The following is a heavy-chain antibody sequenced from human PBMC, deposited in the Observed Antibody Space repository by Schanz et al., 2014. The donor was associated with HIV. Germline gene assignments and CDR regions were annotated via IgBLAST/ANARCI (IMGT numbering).Heavy chain of an antibody. D-gene: IGHD6-19*01. CDR2: MSHDGFSK. CDR1: GLTFSSSI. Sequence: QVQLVESGGGVVQPGRSLRLSCTASGLTFSSSIMHWVRQAPGKGLEWVAGMSHDGFSKYFADSVKGRFAISRDNSKNTVHLQMDSLRPEDTAVYYCAREGESSGRAGRFDLWGQGAMVTVSS. CDR3: AREGESSGRAGRFDL. J-gene: IGHJ3*01. V-gene: IGHV3-30*09.